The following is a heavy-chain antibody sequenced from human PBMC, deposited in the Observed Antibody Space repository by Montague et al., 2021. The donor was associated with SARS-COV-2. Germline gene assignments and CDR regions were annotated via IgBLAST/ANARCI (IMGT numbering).Heavy chain of an antibody. V-gene: IGHV4-39*01. Sequence: SETLSLTCTVSGGSISSGSYYWSWIRQPPGKGLEWIGRIYNSGNTYYNPSLKSRVTISVDTSKNQFSLKLISVTAADTAVYYCAGGCAGSGYCDVDVWGQGTLVTVSS. J-gene: IGHJ4*02. CDR2: IYNSGNT. D-gene: IGHD3-22*01. CDR3: AGGCAGSGYCDVDV. CDR1: GGSISSGSYY.